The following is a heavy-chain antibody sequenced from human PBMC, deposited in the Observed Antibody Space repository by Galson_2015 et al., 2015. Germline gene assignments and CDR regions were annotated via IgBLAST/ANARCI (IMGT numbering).Heavy chain of an antibody. CDR3: ALGGQSWNHGLYYGIDV. CDR2: ISGGGSST. V-gene: IGHV3-23*01. D-gene: IGHD1-14*01. Sequence: SLRLSCAASGLTFSNYGVSWVRQVPGKGLEWVSSISGGGSSTNYADSVKGRFTISRDNSRNTLYLQMNSLRPEDTAVYYCALGGQSWNHGLYYGIDVWGKGTTVTVSS. J-gene: IGHJ6*04. CDR1: GLTFSNYG.